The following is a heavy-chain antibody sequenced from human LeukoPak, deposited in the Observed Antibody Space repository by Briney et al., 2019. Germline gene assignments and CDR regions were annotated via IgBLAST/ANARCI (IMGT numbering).Heavy chain of an antibody. Sequence: SETLSLTCSVSGASVTSGGFYWGWLPQPPGKGPEWIATVYYTGSTYYNPSLKSRVTISIDTSKNQFSLRLTSVTNTDTAIYHCARHSGSGSLSRPFDPWGEGTLVAVSS. V-gene: IGHV4-39*01. CDR2: VYYTGST. D-gene: IGHD3-10*01. CDR1: GASVTSGGFY. CDR3: ARHSGSGSLSRPFDP. J-gene: IGHJ5*02.